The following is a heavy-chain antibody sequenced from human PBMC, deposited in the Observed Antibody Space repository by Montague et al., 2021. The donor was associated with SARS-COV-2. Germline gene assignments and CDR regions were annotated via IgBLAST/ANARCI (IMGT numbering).Heavy chain of an antibody. J-gene: IGHJ1*01. D-gene: IGHD2-2*01. CDR1: GGSITSYY. CDR2: IFPSGST. V-gene: IGHV4-4*08. Sequence: SETLSLTCTVSGGSITSYYWNWIRQPPGKGLEWIGYIFPSGSTKYNPSLKSRVTMSVDTSNNRFSLKLNSVTAADTALYYCARLAPERHCSAATCSPYWGQGALVTVSS. CDR3: ARLAPERHCSAATCSPY.